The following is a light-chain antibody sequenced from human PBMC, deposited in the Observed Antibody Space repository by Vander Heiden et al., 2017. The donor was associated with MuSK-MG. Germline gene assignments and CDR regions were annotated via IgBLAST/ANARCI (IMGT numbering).Light chain of an antibody. Sequence: EIVLTQSPGTVSLSPGKRATLSCRASQTVTSNFLAWYQQKPGQAPRLLIYHASNRATGIPDRFSGSGSGADFILTISRLEPEDFAVFYCQQYGSSPLTFGGGTKVEVK. CDR3: QQYGSSPLT. CDR1: QTVTSNF. J-gene: IGKJ4*01. CDR2: HAS. V-gene: IGKV3-20*01.